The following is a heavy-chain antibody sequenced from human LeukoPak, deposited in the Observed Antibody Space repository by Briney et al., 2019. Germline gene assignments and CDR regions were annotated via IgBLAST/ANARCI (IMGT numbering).Heavy chain of an antibody. V-gene: IGHV1-3*01. J-gene: IGHJ4*02. CDR2: INAGNGNT. Sequence: GASVKVSCKASGYTFTSYAMHWVRQAPGQRLEWMGWINAGNGNTKYSQKFQGRVTITRDTSASTAYMELSSLRSEDTAVYYCARVPPTNYGSGSLDYWGQGTLVTVSS. D-gene: IGHD3-10*01. CDR1: GYTFTSYA. CDR3: ARVPPTNYGSGSLDY.